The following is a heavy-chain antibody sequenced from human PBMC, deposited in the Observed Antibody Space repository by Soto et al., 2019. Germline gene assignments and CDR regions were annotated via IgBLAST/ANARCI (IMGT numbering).Heavy chain of an antibody. CDR3: AREEYSSSSANFGY. CDR1: GGTFSSYA. Sequence: GASVKVSCKASGGTFSSYAISWVRQAPGQGLEWMGGIIPIFGTANYAQKFQGRVTITADESTSTAYMELSSLRSEDTAVYYCAREEYSSSSANFGYWGQGTLVTVSS. J-gene: IGHJ4*02. V-gene: IGHV1-69*13. D-gene: IGHD6-6*01. CDR2: IIPIFGTA.